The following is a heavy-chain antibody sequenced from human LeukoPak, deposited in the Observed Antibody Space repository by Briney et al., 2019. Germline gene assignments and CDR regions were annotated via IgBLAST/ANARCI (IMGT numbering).Heavy chain of an antibody. J-gene: IGHJ4*02. V-gene: IGHV3-23*01. CDR2: ISGSSANT. CDR1: RFTFSNYA. Sequence: PGGSLRLSCVASRFTFSNYAMSWVRQAPGKGLEWVSAISGSSANTYYAASVEGRFTISRDNSKNTLYLQLNSLRAEDTAVYYCAKDFRVVVAATFDSWGQGTLATVSS. CDR3: AKDFRVVVAATFDS. D-gene: IGHD2-15*01.